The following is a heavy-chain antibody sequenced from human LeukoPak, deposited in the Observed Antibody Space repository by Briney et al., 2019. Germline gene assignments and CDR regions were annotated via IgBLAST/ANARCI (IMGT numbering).Heavy chain of an antibody. V-gene: IGHV3-21*03. Sequence: GGSLRLSCAASGFTFSSYSMNWVRQATGKGLDWVSSINSSSSDIYYADSVKGRFTISRDNAKNSLYLQMNSLRAEDTAVYYCARDVTHCGGDCYYGDYWGQGTLVTVSS. CDR3: ARDVTHCGGDCYYGDY. CDR1: GFTFSSYS. CDR2: INSSSSDI. J-gene: IGHJ4*02. D-gene: IGHD2-21*02.